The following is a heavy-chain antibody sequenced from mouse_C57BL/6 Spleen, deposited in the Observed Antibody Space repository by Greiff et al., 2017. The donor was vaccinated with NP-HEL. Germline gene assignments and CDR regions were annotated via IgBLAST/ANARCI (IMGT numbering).Heavy chain of an antibody. CDR2: INPSNGGT. V-gene: IGHV1-53*01. J-gene: IGHJ2*01. CDR3: ARDYYGSTDLDE. Sequence: VKLQQPGTELVKPGASVKLSCKASGYTFTSYWMHWVKQRPGQGLEWIGNINPSNGGTNYNEKFKSKATLTVDKSSSTASLPLRSLTSADSSVFYWARDYYGSTDLDEWGKGTTRTVST. D-gene: IGHD1-1*01. CDR1: GYTFTSYW.